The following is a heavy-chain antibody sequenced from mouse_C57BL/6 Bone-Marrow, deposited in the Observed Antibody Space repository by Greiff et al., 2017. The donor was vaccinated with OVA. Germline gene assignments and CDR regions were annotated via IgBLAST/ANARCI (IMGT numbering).Heavy chain of an antibody. CDR1: GYTFTSYW. V-gene: IGHV1-59*01. CDR2: IDPSDSYT. Sequence: QVQLQQPGAELVRPGTSVKLSCKASGYTFTSYWMHWVKQRPGQGLEWIGVIDPSDSYTNYNQKFKGKATLTVDTSSSTAYMQLSSLTSEDSAVSYCARGMCNYDVWCAHWGEGTLVTVSA. J-gene: IGHJ3*01. CDR3: ARGMCNYDVWCAH. D-gene: IGHD2-1*01.